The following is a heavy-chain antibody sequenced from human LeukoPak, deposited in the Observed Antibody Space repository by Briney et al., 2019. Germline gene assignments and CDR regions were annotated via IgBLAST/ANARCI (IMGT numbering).Heavy chain of an antibody. Sequence: GESLKISCKGSGYSFTSYWIGWVRQMPGKGLEWMGIIYPGDSDTRYSPSFQGQVTISADKSISTAYLQWSSLKASDTATYYCARLTHYDFWSGHYYYYDMDFWGKGTTVTVSS. CDR3: ARLTHYDFWSGHYYYYDMDF. CDR1: GYSFTSYW. V-gene: IGHV5-51*01. J-gene: IGHJ6*03. CDR2: IYPGDSDT. D-gene: IGHD3-3*01.